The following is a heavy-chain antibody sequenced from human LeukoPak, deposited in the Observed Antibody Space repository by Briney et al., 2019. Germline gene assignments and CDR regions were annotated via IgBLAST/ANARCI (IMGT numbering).Heavy chain of an antibody. J-gene: IGHJ2*01. CDR3: ARAEATAGTDWYFDL. CDR2: ISSSGTTI. D-gene: IGHD6-13*01. CDR1: GFTFSDYY. Sequence: GGSLRLSCAVSGFTFSDYYMSWIRQAPGKGLEWISYISSSGTTIYYADSVKGRFTISRDNAKNSLYLQMNSLSAEDTAVYYCARAEATAGTDWYFDLWGRGTLVTASS. V-gene: IGHV3-11*04.